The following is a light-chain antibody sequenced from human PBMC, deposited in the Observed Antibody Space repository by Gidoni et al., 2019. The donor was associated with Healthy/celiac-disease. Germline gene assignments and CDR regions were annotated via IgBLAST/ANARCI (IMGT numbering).Light chain of an antibody. CDR3: QQRSNWPLT. Sequence: EIALTQSPATLSLSPGESATLSCRASQSVSRYLAWYQQKPGQAPRLLIYDASNRATGIPARFSGSGSGTDFTLTISSLEPEDFAVYYCQQRSNWPLTFGQGTKLEIK. J-gene: IGKJ2*01. CDR2: DAS. V-gene: IGKV3-11*01. CDR1: QSVSRY.